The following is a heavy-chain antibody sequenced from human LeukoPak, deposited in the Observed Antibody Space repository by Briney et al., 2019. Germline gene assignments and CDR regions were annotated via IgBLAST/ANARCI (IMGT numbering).Heavy chain of an antibody. CDR2: INPNSGGT. V-gene: IGHV1-2*02. CDR1: GYAFTGYY. Sequence: ASVKVSCKASGYAFTGYYRHWVRQAPGQGLEWMGWINPNSGGTNYAQKFQGRVTMTRDTSISTAYMELSRLRSDDTAVYYCARGVSYYYDSSGYCFDYWGQGTLVTVSS. J-gene: IGHJ4*02. CDR3: ARGVSYYYDSSGYCFDY. D-gene: IGHD3-22*01.